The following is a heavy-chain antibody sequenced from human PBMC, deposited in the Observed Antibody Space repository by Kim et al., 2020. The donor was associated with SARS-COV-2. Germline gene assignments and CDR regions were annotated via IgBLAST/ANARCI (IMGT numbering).Heavy chain of an antibody. CDR2: IWYDGSNK. Sequence: GGSLRLYCAASGFTFSSYGMHWVRQAPGKGLEWVAVIWYDGSNKYYADSVKGRFTISRDNSKNTLYLQMNSLRAEDTAVYYCARDVVGATTGDYWGQGTLVTVSS. CDR3: ARDVVGATTGDY. V-gene: IGHV3-33*01. D-gene: IGHD1-26*01. J-gene: IGHJ4*02. CDR1: GFTFSSYG.